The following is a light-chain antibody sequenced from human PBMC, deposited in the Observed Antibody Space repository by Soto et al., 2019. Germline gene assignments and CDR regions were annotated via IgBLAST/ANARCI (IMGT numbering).Light chain of an antibody. Sequence: QSALTQPASVSGSPGQSITISCTGTSSDVGGYNYVSWYQQNPGKAPKLMIYEVSNRPSGVSNRFSGSKSGNTASLTISGLQAEDEADYYCSAYTSSSTPYVFGTGTKVTV. J-gene: IGLJ1*01. V-gene: IGLV2-14*01. CDR1: SSDVGGYNY. CDR3: SAYTSSSTPYV. CDR2: EVS.